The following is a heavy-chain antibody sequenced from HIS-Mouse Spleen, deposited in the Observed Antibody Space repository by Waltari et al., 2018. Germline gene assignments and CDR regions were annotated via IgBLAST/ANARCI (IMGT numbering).Heavy chain of an antibody. CDR1: GGSIRSSSYY. Sequence: QLQLQESGPGLVKPSETLSLTCTVSGGSIRSSSYYWGWIRQPPGKGLEWIGSIYYSGSTYYNQSLKSRVTISVDTSKNQFSLKLSSVTAADTAVYYCAREIPYSSSWYDWYFDLWGRGTLVTVSS. J-gene: IGHJ2*01. CDR3: AREIPYSSSWYDWYFDL. D-gene: IGHD6-13*01. CDR2: IYYSGST. V-gene: IGHV4-39*07.